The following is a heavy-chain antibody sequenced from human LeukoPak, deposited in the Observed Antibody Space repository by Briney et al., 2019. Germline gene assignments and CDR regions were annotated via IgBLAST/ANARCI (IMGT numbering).Heavy chain of an antibody. J-gene: IGHJ4*02. D-gene: IGHD2-21*01. CDR3: ARAFKYSMSGYFFDY. CDR2: INWNGGRT. CDR1: GFTFDDYD. V-gene: IGHV3-20*04. Sequence: PGGSLRLSCAASGFTFDDYDMSWVRQAPGKGVEWVSGINWNGGRTGYADSVKGRFTISRDNAKNSLYLQMNSLRAEDTALYYCARAFKYSMSGYFFDYWGQGTLVTVSS.